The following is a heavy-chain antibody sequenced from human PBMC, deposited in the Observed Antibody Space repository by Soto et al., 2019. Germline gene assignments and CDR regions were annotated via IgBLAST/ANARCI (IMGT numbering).Heavy chain of an antibody. V-gene: IGHV3-30*18. CDR3: AKGGVGSTSNAFDI. CDR2: ISYDGSNK. Sequence: QVQLVESGGGVVQPGRSLRLSCAAPGFTFRSYGMHWVRQAPGKGLEWVAVISYDGSNKYYADSVKGRFTISRDNSKNTLYLQMNSLRAEDTAVYYCAKGGVGSTSNAFDIWGQGTMVTVSS. J-gene: IGHJ3*02. D-gene: IGHD1-26*01. CDR1: GFTFRSYG.